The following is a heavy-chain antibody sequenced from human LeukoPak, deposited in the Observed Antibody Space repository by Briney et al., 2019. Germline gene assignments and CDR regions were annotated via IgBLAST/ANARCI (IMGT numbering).Heavy chain of an antibody. CDR3: AKDMDIVVVAWFDP. J-gene: IGHJ5*02. CDR1: GFTFSSYA. Sequence: GGSLRLSCAASGFTFSSYAMSWVRQAPGKGLEWVSAISGSGGSTYYADSVKGRLTISRDNSKNTLYLQMNSLRAEDTAVYYCAKDMDIVVVAWFDPWGQGTLVTVSS. V-gene: IGHV3-23*01. CDR2: ISGSGGST. D-gene: IGHD2-15*01.